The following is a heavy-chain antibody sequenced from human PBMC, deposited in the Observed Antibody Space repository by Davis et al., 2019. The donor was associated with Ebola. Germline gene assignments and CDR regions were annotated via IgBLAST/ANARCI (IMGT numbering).Heavy chain of an antibody. CDR2: ISSSRSYI. CDR1: GFTFSRYS. J-gene: IGHJ4*02. Sequence: GESLKISCAASGFTFSRYSMNWVRQAPGKGLEWVSSISSSRSYIYYADSVKGRFTISRDNAKNSLYLQMNSLRAEDTAVYYCAKGAYYYGLRYFDYWGQGTLVTVSS. CDR3: AKGAYYYGLRYFDY. V-gene: IGHV3-21*04. D-gene: IGHD3-10*01.